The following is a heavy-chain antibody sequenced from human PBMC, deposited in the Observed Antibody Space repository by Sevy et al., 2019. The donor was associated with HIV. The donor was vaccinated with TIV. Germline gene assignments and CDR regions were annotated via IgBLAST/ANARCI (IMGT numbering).Heavy chain of an antibody. CDR3: ASSVNSGWSGAFDI. V-gene: IGHV3-7*01. Sequence: GGSLRLSCAVSGFTFSNYWMSWVRQGPGKGPEWVANLNEDRSEKYYVGSVKGRFTISRDNARNYLYLEMNNLRTEDTAVYYCASSVNSGWSGAFDIWGQGTMVTVSS. J-gene: IGHJ3*02. D-gene: IGHD6-19*01. CDR2: LNEDRSEK. CDR1: GFTFSNYW.